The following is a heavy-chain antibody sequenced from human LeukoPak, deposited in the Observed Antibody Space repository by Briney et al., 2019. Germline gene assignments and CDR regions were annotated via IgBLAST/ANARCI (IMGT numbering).Heavy chain of an antibody. V-gene: IGHV3-15*01. CDR1: AFTLSNAW. CDR3: TTDQGRFCGGDCSSDY. CDR2: IKSQSNGRTT. D-gene: IGHD2-21*02. J-gene: IGHJ4*01. Sequence: PGGSLRPSCAASAFTLSNAWMSWARHAPGRGLEWVGRIKSQSNGRTTDYAAPVTGRFTISRHDTGNTLYLQTNSLKTEDTAVYYCTTDQGRFCGGDCSSDYWGQGTLVTVYS.